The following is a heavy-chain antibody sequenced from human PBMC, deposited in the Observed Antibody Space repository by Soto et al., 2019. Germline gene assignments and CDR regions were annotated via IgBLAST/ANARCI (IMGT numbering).Heavy chain of an antibody. V-gene: IGHV1-69*02. CDR1: GGTFSSYT. J-gene: IGHJ6*02. CDR3: ARGVAATSYYSYDMDV. Sequence: QVQLVQSGAEVKKPGSSVKVSCKASGGTFSSYTISWVRQAPGQGLEWMGRIIPILGIANYAQKFQGRVTSSADKSTSTAYMQLSSLRSDDTAVYYCARGVAATSYYSYDMDVWGQGTTVTVSS. D-gene: IGHD2-15*01. CDR2: IIPILGIA.